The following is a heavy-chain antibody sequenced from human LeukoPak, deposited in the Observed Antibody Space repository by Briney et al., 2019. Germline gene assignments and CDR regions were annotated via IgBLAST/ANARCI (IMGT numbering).Heavy chain of an antibody. CDR1: GGSISSYY. V-gene: IGHV4-59*01. J-gene: IGHJ6*03. CDR2: IYYSGST. Sequence: SETLSLTCTVSGGSISSYYWSWIRQPPGKGLEWIGYIYYSGSTNYNPSLKSRVTISVDTSKNQFSLKLSSVAAADTAVYYCARVDYYYYYMDVWGKGTTVTVSS. CDR3: ARVDYYYYYMDV.